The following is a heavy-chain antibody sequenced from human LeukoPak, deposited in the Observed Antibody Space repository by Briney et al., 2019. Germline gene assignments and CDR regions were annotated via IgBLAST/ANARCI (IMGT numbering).Heavy chain of an antibody. Sequence: GRSLRLSCAASGFTFSSYGMHWVRQAPGKGLEWVAVISYDGSNKYYADSVKGRFTISRDNSKNTLYLQMNSLRAEDTAVYYCAKEIIRAAAGTNWGQGTLVTVSS. CDR1: GFTFSSYG. V-gene: IGHV3-30*18. J-gene: IGHJ4*02. D-gene: IGHD6-13*01. CDR3: AKEIIRAAAGTN. CDR2: ISYDGSNK.